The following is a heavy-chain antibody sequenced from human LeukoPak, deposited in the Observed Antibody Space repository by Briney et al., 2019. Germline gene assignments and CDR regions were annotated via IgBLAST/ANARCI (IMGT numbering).Heavy chain of an antibody. Sequence: PGGSLRLSCAASGFTFSDYYMSWIRQAPGKGLEWVSYISSSGSIIYYADSVKGRFTISRDNAKNSLYLQMNSLRVEDTAVYYCGRDYSDWNYDFDYWGQGTLVTVSS. V-gene: IGHV3-11*01. J-gene: IGHJ4*02. CDR1: GFTFSDYY. CDR2: ISSSGSII. D-gene: IGHD1-7*01. CDR3: GRDYSDWNYDFDY.